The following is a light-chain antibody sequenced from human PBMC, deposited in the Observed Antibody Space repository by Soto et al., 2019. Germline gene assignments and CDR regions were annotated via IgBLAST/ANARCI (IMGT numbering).Light chain of an antibody. V-gene: IGKV3-11*01. CDR2: DAS. Sequence: EIVLTQSPATLSLSPGERATLSCRASQSVSSYLAWYQQKPGQAPRLLIYDASNKATGIPARLSGSGSGTDFTLTISSLEPEEFAVYYFQQRSNWPPAFGPGTKVDIK. J-gene: IGKJ3*01. CDR3: QQRSNWPPA. CDR1: QSVSSY.